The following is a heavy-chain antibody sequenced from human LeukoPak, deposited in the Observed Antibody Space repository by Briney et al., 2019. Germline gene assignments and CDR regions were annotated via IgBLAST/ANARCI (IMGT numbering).Heavy chain of an antibody. J-gene: IGHJ5*02. CDR1: GYTFTSYG. CDR2: ISAYNGNT. CDR3: ARGHYGDYADTYNWFDT. Sequence: ASVKVSYKASGYTFTSYGISWVRQAPGQGLEWMGWISAYNGNTNYAQKLQDSVTMTTDTSPRTAYIEVRSLRSGNRPVYYWARGHYGDYADTYNWFDTWGQGTLVTVSS. D-gene: IGHD4-17*01. V-gene: IGHV1-18*01.